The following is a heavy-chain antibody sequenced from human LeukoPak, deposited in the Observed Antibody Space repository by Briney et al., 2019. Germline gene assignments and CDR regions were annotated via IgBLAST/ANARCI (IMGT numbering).Heavy chain of an antibody. Sequence: SVKVSCKASGGTFSSYAISWVRQAPGQGLEWMGGIIPIFGTANHAQKFQGRVTITADKSTSTAYMELSSLRSEDTAVYYCARDSGREYYYDSSGYYYAWGQGTLVTVSS. J-gene: IGHJ5*02. CDR2: IIPIFGTA. D-gene: IGHD3-22*01. CDR3: ARDSGREYYYDSSGYYYA. CDR1: GGTFSSYA. V-gene: IGHV1-69*06.